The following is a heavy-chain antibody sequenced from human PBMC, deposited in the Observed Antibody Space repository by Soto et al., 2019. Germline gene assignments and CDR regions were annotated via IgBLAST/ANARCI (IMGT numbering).Heavy chain of an antibody. V-gene: IGHV4-34*01. CDR1: GGSFSGYY. Sequence: SETLSLTCAVYGGSFSGYYWSWIRQPPGKGLEWIGEINHSGSTNYNPSLKSRVTISVDTSKNQFSLKLSSVTAADTAVYYCALGGDYESLAYYYYMDVWGKGTTVTVSS. CDR3: ALGGDYESLAYYYYMDV. CDR2: INHSGST. J-gene: IGHJ6*03. D-gene: IGHD4-17*01.